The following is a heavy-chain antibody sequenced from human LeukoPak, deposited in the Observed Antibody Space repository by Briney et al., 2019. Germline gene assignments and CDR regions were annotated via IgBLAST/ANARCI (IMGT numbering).Heavy chain of an antibody. CDR1: GFTFSSYS. D-gene: IGHD3-10*01. V-gene: IGHV3-21*01. Sequence: GGSLRLSCAASGFTFSSYSMNWVRQAPGKGLEWVSSISSSSSYIYYADSVKGRITISRDNAKNSLYLQMNSLRAEDTAVYYCARVRGVWFGELPPDYWGQGTLVTVSS. CDR2: ISSSSSYI. J-gene: IGHJ4*02. CDR3: ARVRGVWFGELPPDY.